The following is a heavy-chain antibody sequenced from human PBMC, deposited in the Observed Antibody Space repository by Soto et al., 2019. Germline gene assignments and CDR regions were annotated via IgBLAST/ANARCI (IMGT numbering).Heavy chain of an antibody. CDR2: IIPIFGTA. CDR3: ARDEGLLETVNFDY. J-gene: IGHJ4*02. CDR1: GGTFSSYT. V-gene: IGHV1-69*13. D-gene: IGHD4-17*01. Sequence: ASVSVSCKASGGTFSSYTISWVRQAPGEGLEWMGGIIPIFGTANYAQKFQGRVTITADESTSTAYMELSSLRSDDTAVYYCARDEGLLETVNFDYRGQGTLVTVSS.